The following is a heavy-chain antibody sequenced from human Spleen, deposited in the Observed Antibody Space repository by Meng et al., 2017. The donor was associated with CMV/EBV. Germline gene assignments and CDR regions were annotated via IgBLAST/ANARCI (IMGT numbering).Heavy chain of an antibody. V-gene: IGHV4-39*07. Sequence: SETLSLTCTVSGDSVNSGNYYWGWIRQPPGEGLEWIATIYYSETTNYNPSLKSRVTISIDTSNNQFSLNLNSVTAADTAVYYCAKYLSTDFYGIDVWGQGTTVTVSS. J-gene: IGHJ6*02. CDR1: GDSVNSGNYY. D-gene: IGHD2/OR15-2a*01. CDR3: AKYLSTDFYGIDV. CDR2: IYYSETT.